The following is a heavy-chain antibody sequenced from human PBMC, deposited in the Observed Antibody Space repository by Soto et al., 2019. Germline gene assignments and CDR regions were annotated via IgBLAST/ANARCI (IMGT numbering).Heavy chain of an antibody. CDR2: ISGSGGST. D-gene: IGHD4-17*01. J-gene: IGHJ6*02. CDR1: GFTFSSYA. CDR3: AKERVYGDYEVYYGMDV. Sequence: PGGSLRLSCAASGFTFSSYAMSWVRQAPGKGLEWVSAISGSGGSTYYADSVKGRFTISRDNSKNTLYLQMNSLRAEDTAVYYCAKERVYGDYEVYYGMDVWGQGTTVTVSS. V-gene: IGHV3-23*01.